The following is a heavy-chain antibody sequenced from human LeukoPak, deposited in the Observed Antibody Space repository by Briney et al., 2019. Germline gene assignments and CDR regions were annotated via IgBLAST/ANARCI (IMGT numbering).Heavy chain of an antibody. J-gene: IGHJ1*01. CDR3: ARDGSSSWYEEH. CDR2: INVDGNEK. V-gene: IGHV3-7*01. D-gene: IGHD6-13*01. CDR1: GFTFTNYW. Sequence: GGSLRLSCAASGFTFTNYWMNWVRQAPGKGLEWVANINVDGNEKYYVDSVKGRLIISRDNAKNSLYLQMNSLRAEDTAVYYCARDGSSSWYEEHWGQGTLVTVSS.